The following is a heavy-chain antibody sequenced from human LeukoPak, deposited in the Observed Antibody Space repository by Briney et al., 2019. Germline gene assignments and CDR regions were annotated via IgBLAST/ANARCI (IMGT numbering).Heavy chain of an antibody. Sequence: PSETLSLTCTVSGGSISSYYWSWIRQPPGKGLEWIGYIYYSGSTNYNPSLKSRVTISVDTSKNQFSLKLSSVTAADTAVYYCARMRLGPHDAFDIWGQGTMVTVSS. V-gene: IGHV4-59*01. CDR2: IYYSGST. CDR1: GGSISSYY. CDR3: ARMRLGPHDAFDI. J-gene: IGHJ3*02.